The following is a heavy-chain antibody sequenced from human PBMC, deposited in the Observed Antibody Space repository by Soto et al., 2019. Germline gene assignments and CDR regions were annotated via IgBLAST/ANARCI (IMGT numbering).Heavy chain of an antibody. CDR1: GFTFDDYA. CDR2: ISWNSGSI. D-gene: IGHD5-12*01. CDR3: AKDTGRWLQFSWFDP. V-gene: IGHV3-9*01. J-gene: IGHJ5*02. Sequence: QPGGSLRLSCAASGFTFDDYAMHWVRQAPGKGLEWVSGISWNSGSIGYADSVKGRFTISRDNAKNSLYLQMNSLRAEDTALYYCAKDTGRWLQFSWFDPWGQGTLVTVSS.